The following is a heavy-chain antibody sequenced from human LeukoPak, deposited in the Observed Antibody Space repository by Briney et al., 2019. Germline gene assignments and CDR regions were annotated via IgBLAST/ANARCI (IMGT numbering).Heavy chain of an antibody. CDR2: IYTSGST. V-gene: IGHV4-61*02. Sequence: SETLSLTCTISGGSISSGSYYWSWIRQPAGKGLEWIGRIYTSGSTNYNPSLKSRVTISVDTSKNQFSLKLSSVTAADTAVYYCARVSLGDWRSFDYWGQGTLVTVSS. CDR3: ARVSLGDWRSFDY. D-gene: IGHD3-3*01. CDR1: GGSISSGSYY. J-gene: IGHJ4*02.